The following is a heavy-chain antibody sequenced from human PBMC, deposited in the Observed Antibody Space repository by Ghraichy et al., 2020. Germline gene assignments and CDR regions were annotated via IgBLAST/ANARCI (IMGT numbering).Heavy chain of an antibody. J-gene: IGHJ4*02. CDR2: IYDRGST. D-gene: IGHD3-10*01. CDR1: GGSISSYY. CDR3: ARGSYGSGSYFPVYYFDS. Sequence: SETLSLTCTVSGGSISSYYWSWIRQSPGKGLEWIGYIYDRGSTNYNPALKSRVTMSVDTAKNQFSLKLSSVTAADTAVFYCARGSYGSGSYFPVYYFDSWGQGTLVTVSS. V-gene: IGHV4-59*01.